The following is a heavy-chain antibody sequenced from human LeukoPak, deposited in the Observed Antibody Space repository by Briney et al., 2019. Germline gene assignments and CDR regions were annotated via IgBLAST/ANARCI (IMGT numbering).Heavy chain of an antibody. CDR3: ARRDYYDSSGYYH. D-gene: IGHD3-22*01. V-gene: IGHV4-39*01. J-gene: IGHJ5*02. Sequence: SETLSLTCTVSGGSISSSSYYWGWIRQPPGKGLEWIGGIYYSGSTYYNPSLKSRVTISVDTSKNQFSLKLSSVTAADTAVYYCARRDYYDSSGYYHWGQGTLVTVSS. CDR1: GGSISSSSYY. CDR2: IYYSGST.